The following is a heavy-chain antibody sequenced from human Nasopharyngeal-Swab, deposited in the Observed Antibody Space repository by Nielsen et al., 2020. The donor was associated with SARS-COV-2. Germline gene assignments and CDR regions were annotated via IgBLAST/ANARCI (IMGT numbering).Heavy chain of an antibody. V-gene: IGHV3-23*01. CDR1: GFTFSSHA. CDR2: ISGSGGNT. Sequence: GESLKISCAASGFTFSSHAMSWVRQAPGKGLEWVAGISGSGGNTYYTDSVKGRFTISRDNAKNSLYLQMNSLRAEDTAVYYCARDLAGAVRDCSSTSCKYWGQGTLVTVSS. J-gene: IGHJ4*02. CDR3: ARDLAGAVRDCSSTSCKY. D-gene: IGHD2-2*01.